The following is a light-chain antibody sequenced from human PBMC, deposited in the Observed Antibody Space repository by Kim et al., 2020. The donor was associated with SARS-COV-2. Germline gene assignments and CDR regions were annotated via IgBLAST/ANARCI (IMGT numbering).Light chain of an antibody. V-gene: IGLV3-19*01. J-gene: IGLJ2*01. Sequence: SSELTQDPAVSVALGQTVRITCQGDSPRNYYASWYQQKPGQAPILVIYGRNNRPSGIPDRFSGSSSGNTASLTITGAQAEDEADYHRSSRDSSGNHVIFG. CDR2: GRN. CDR1: SPRNYY. CDR3: SSRDSSGNHVI.